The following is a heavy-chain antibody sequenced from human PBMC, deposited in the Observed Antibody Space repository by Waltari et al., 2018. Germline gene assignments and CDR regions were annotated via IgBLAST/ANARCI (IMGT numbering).Heavy chain of an antibody. Sequence: EVQLLESGGGLVQPGGSLRLSCAASGFTFSSYAMSWVRQAPGKGLEWVSAISGSGGSTYYADSVKGRCTISRDNSKNTRYLQMNSLRAEDTAVYYCAKDQNAYYYDSSGYFFNAFDICGQGTMVTVSS. D-gene: IGHD3-22*01. CDR2: ISGSGGST. CDR1: GFTFSSYA. V-gene: IGHV3-23*01. J-gene: IGHJ3*02. CDR3: AKDQNAYYYDSSGYFFNAFDI.